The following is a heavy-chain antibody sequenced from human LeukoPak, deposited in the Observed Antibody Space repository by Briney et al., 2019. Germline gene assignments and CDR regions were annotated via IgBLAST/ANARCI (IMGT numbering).Heavy chain of an antibody. CDR3: ARGGVAGGFDL. Sequence: GGSLRLSCAASGLTFSDYSMTWVRQAPGKGLFWVSGISAGGGSTYYADSVKGRFTISRDNSRNTLYLQMNSLRADDTAVYYCARGGVAGGFDLWGQGTMVTVSS. CDR1: GLTFSDYS. J-gene: IGHJ3*01. V-gene: IGHV3-23*01. D-gene: IGHD2-8*01. CDR2: ISAGGGST.